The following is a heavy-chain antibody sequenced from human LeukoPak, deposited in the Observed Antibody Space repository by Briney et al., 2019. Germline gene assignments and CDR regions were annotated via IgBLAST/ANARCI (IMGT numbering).Heavy chain of an antibody. CDR3: AREGGPYLPLDY. CDR1: GGSITNTNY. J-gene: IGHJ4*02. V-gene: IGHV4-4*02. Sequence: SETLSLTCGVSGGSITNTNYWTWVRQPPGKRLEWTGEVNLQGSTNYNPSLMGRVAISVNKSENHISLQLTSVTAADTAVYYCAREGGPYLPLDYSGQGTLVTVSP. CDR2: VNLQGST.